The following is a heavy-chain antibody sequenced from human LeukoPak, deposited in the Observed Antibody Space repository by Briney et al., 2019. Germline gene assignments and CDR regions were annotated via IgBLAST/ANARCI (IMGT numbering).Heavy chain of an antibody. D-gene: IGHD3-10*01. V-gene: IGHV4-59*08. J-gene: IGHJ4*02. CDR1: GGSISSYY. CDR2: IYYSGST. Sequence: SETLSLTCTVSGGSISSYYWSWIRQPPGKGLEWIGYIYYSGSTNYNPSLKSRVTISVDTSKNQFSLKLSSVTAADTAVYYCARLLSGYYYGSGSTGDYWGQGTRVCLSS. CDR3: ARLLSGYYYGSGSTGDY.